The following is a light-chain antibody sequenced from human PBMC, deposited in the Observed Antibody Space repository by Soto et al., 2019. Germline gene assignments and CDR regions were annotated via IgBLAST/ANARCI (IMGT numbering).Light chain of an antibody. CDR3: QQYNNWGT. J-gene: IGKJ1*01. CDR1: QSVSSN. V-gene: IGKV3-15*01. CDR2: GAS. Sequence: EIVMTQSQATLSVSPGERATRACRASQSVSSNLAWYQQKPGQAPRLLIYGASTRATGIPARFSGSGSGTEFTLTISSLQSEDFAVYYCQQYNNWGTFGQGTKVEIK.